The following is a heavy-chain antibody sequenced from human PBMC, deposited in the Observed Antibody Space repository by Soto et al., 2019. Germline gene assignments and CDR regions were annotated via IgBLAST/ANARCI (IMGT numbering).Heavy chain of an antibody. CDR1: GGSVSNNNW. V-gene: IGHV4-4*02. Sequence: QVQLQESGPGPVKPSGTLSLSCAVSGGSVSNNNWWSWVRQSPGNGLEWIGEIHHSGGTSYNPSLESRATLSVDKSKNELSLRLNYVTAADTAVYYCTKNSAYALDYWGLGILVTVSS. CDR2: IHHSGGT. D-gene: IGHD5-12*01. CDR3: TKNSAYALDY. J-gene: IGHJ4*02.